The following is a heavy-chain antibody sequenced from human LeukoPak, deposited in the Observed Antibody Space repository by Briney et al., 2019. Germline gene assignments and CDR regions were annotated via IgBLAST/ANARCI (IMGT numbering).Heavy chain of an antibody. D-gene: IGHD5-18*01. J-gene: IGHJ3*02. V-gene: IGHV1-8*01. CDR2: MNPNSGNT. CDR1: GYTFTSCD. CDR3: ARYRGYSYGYYAFDI. Sequence: WASVRVSCKASGYTFTSCDINRVRQATGQGLEWMGWMNPNSGNTGYAQKFQGRVTMTRNTSISTAYMELSSLRSEDTAVYYCARYRGYSYGYYAFDIWGQGTMVTVSS.